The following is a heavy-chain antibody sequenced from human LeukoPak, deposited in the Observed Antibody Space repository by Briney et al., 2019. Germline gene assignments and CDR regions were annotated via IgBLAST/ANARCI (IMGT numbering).Heavy chain of an antibody. Sequence: GASVKVSCKASRYTFTSYDINWVRQATGQGLEWMGWMNPNSGNTGYAQKFQGRITMTRNTSISTAYMELSSLRSEDTAVYYCARKNYGSNRWFDPWGQGTLVTVSS. D-gene: IGHD4/OR15-4a*01. CDR2: MNPNSGNT. CDR3: ARKNYGSNRWFDP. V-gene: IGHV1-8*01. CDR1: RYTFTSYD. J-gene: IGHJ5*02.